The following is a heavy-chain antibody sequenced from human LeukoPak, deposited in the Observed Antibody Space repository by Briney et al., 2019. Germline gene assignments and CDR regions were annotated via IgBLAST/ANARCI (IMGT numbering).Heavy chain of an antibody. CDR2: ISSSSSYI. D-gene: IGHD1-26*01. CDR1: GFTFSSYS. V-gene: IGHV3-21*01. J-gene: IGHJ3*02. CDR3: ARGSMGIATKAFDI. Sequence: PGRSLRLSCAASGFTFSSYSMNWVRQAPGKGLEWVSSISSSSSYIYYADSVKGRFTISRDNAKNSLYLQMNSLRAEDTAVYYCARGSMGIATKAFDIWGQGTMDTVSS.